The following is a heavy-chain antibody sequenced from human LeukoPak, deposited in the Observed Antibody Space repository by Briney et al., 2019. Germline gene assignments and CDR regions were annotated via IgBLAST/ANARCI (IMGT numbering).Heavy chain of an antibody. V-gene: IGHV3-21*01. Sequence: PGGSLILSCAASGFTFSSFTMNWVRQAPGKGLEWVSSISSGRSYIYYADSVKGRFTISRDNAKNSLYLQMNSLRAEDTAVYYCALDYGDYYFDCWGQGTLVTVSS. CDR1: GFTFSSFT. J-gene: IGHJ4*02. D-gene: IGHD4-17*01. CDR2: ISSGRSYI. CDR3: ALDYGDYYFDC.